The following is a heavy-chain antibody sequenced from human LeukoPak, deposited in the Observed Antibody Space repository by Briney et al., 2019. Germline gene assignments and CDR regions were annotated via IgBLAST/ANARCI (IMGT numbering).Heavy chain of an antibody. J-gene: IGHJ5*02. CDR3: ATIVVAGT. Sequence: SGGSLRLSCAASGFTFSSYSMNWVRQAPGKGLEWVSSISSSSSYIYYADSVKGRFTISMDNAKNSLYLQMNSLRAEDTAVYYCATIVVAGTWGQGTLVTVSS. CDR1: GFTFSSYS. V-gene: IGHV3-21*01. CDR2: ISSSSSYI. D-gene: IGHD2-2*01.